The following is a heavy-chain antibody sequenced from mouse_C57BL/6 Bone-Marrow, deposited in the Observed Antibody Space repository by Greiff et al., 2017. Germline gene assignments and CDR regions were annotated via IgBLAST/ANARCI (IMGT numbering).Heavy chain of an antibody. J-gene: IGHJ4*01. D-gene: IGHD2-4*01. CDR3: ARTYYYDDSTKDN. V-gene: IGHV1-64*01. CDR2: MHPNGGSP. Sequence: QVQLQQPGAELVKPGASVKLSCKASGYTFTNYWMHWVKQRPGQGLEWIGMMHPNGGSPDYNEKFKSEATLSVDKSSRTAYMELSSLTSEDSAVYYCARTYYYDDSTKDNWGQGTSVTVSS. CDR1: GYTFTNYW.